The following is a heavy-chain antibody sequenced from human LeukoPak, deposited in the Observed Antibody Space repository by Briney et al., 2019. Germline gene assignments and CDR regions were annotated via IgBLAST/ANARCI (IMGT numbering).Heavy chain of an antibody. D-gene: IGHD3-10*01. Sequence: SETLSFTCTVSGGSISSYYWSWIRQPPGKGLEWIGYIYYSGSTNYNPSLKSRVTISVDTSKNQFSLKLSSVTAADTAVYYCARDQATYYYGSGSYPYYYYYMDVWGKGTTVTVSS. CDR2: IYYSGST. CDR1: GGSISSYY. V-gene: IGHV4-59*01. J-gene: IGHJ6*03. CDR3: ARDQATYYYGSGSYPYYYYYMDV.